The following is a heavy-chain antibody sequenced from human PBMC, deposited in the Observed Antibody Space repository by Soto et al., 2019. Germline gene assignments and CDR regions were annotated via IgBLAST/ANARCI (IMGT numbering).Heavy chain of an antibody. CDR3: ARVSERYCSGGSCYSNYGMDV. CDR2: ISDDGSNK. V-gene: IGHV3-30-3*01. CDR1: GFTFSSYA. D-gene: IGHD2-15*01. Sequence: QVQLVESGGGVVQPGRSLRLSCAASGFTFSSYAMHWVRQAPGKGLEWVTVISDDGSNKYYADSVKGRFTISRDNSKNTRYLQMNSLRAEDTAVYYCARVSERYCSGGSCYSNYGMDVWGQGTTVTVSS. J-gene: IGHJ6*02.